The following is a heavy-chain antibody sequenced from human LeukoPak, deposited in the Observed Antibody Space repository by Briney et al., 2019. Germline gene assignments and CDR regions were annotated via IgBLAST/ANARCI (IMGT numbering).Heavy chain of an antibody. CDR3: ARHEGSSSWYYYFDY. J-gene: IGHJ4*02. CDR1: GYSFTSYW. V-gene: IGHV5-51*01. Sequence: GESLKISCKGSGYSFTSYWIGWVRQMPGKGLEWMGIIYLGDSDTRYSPSFQGQVTISADKSISTAYLQWSSLKASDTAMYYCARHEGSSSWYYYFDYWGQGTLVTVSS. D-gene: IGHD6-13*01. CDR2: IYLGDSDT.